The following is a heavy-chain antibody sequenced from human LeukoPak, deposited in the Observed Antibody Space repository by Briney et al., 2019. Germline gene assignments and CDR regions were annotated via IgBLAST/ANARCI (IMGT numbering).Heavy chain of an antibody. V-gene: IGHV3-21*04. Sequence: PGGSLRLSCAASGFTFSSHSMNWVRQAPGKGLEWVSSISSGSRYIYYVDSVKGRFTISRDNSKNTLYLQMNSLRAEDTAVYYCAKISYSSSWYGGYWGQGTLVTVSS. CDR2: ISSGSRYI. CDR1: GFTFSSHS. D-gene: IGHD6-13*01. J-gene: IGHJ4*02. CDR3: AKISYSSSWYGGY.